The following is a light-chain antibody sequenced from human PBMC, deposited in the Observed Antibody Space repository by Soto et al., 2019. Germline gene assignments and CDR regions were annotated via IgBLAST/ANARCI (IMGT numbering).Light chain of an antibody. CDR1: QIVLYSSTNKNY. Sequence: DIVMTQSPDSLAVSLGERATINCKSSQIVLYSSTNKNYLAWYQQKPGQPPKLLIYWASTRESGVPDRFSGSGSGTDFTLTISSLQAEDVAVYYCQKYYNTPPWTFGQGTKVDIK. CDR2: WAS. J-gene: IGKJ1*01. V-gene: IGKV4-1*01. CDR3: QKYYNTPPWT.